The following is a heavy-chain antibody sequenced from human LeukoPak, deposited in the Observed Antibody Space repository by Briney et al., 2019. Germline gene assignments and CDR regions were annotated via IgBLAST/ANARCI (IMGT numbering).Heavy chain of an antibody. J-gene: IGHJ4*02. D-gene: IGHD6-19*01. CDR1: GFTFRSYG. V-gene: IGHV3-33*06. Sequence: GTSLRLSCVASGFTFRSYGMHWVRQAPGKGLEWVAVIWYDGSNKYYADSVKGRFTISRDNSKNTLYLQMNSLRGEDTAVYYCAKGWSSGWPYYFDYWGQGTLVTVSS. CDR3: AKGWSSGWPYYFDY. CDR2: IWYDGSNK.